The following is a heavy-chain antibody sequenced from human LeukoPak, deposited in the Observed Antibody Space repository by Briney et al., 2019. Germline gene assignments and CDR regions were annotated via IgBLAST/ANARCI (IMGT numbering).Heavy chain of an antibody. CDR2: IKSKTDGGTT. V-gene: IGHV3-15*01. CDR1: GFTFSNAW. J-gene: IGHJ4*02. Sequence: PGGSLRLSCAASGFTFSNAWMSWVRQAPGKGLEWVGRIKSKTDGGTTDYAAPVKGRFTISRDDSKNTLYLQMNSLKTEDTAVYYCTTQIAVAVYFDYWGQGTLVTVSS. D-gene: IGHD6-19*01. CDR3: TTQIAVAVYFDY.